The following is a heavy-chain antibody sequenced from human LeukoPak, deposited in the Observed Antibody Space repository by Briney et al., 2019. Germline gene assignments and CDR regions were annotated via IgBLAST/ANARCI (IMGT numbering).Heavy chain of an antibody. Sequence: ASVNVSCKASGYTFTSYGISWVRQAPGQGLEWVGWISAYNGNTNYAQKLQGRVTMTTDTSPSTAYLELRSVSSDDTSVYYCARCGSPFYTNGITGTNWCDPWGQGTLVTVSS. CDR2: ISAYNGNT. J-gene: IGHJ5*02. D-gene: IGHD1-20*01. CDR3: ARCGSPFYTNGITGTNWCDP. CDR1: GYTFTSYG. V-gene: IGHV1-18*01.